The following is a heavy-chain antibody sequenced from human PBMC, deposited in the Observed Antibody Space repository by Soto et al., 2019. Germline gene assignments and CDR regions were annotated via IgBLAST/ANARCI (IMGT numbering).Heavy chain of an antibody. J-gene: IGHJ4*02. D-gene: IGHD3-10*01. CDR2: INAGNGNT. CDR1: GYTFTSYA. CDR3: ARSSRALNFDY. V-gene: IGHV1-3*01. Sequence: ASVKVSCKASGYTFTSYAMHWVRQAPGQRLEWMGWINAGNGNTKYSQKFQGRVTITRDTSASTAYMELSSLGSEDTAVYYCARSSRALNFDYWGQGTLVTVSS.